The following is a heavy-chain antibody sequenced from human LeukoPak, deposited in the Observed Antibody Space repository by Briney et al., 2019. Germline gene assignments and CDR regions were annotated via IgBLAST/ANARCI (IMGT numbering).Heavy chain of an antibody. CDR1: GFTFSSSA. CDR3: AKGDIAAESY. D-gene: IGHD6-6*01. CDR2: SGSSGGT. Sequence: GGSLRLSCAASGFTFSSSALSWARQAPGKGLEWVSTSGSSGGTYYADSVKGRFTISRDNSKNTLYLQMNSLRAEDTAVYYCAKGDIAAESYWGQGTLVTVSS. V-gene: IGHV3-23*01. J-gene: IGHJ4*02.